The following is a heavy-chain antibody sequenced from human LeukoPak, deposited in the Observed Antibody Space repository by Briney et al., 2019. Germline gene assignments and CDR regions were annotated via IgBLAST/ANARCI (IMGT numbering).Heavy chain of an antibody. V-gene: IGHV4-30-4*01. CDR2: IYYSGST. D-gene: IGHD3-22*01. CDR3: ARDRVGGYYDSSGYYGAFDI. CDR1: GGSISSDDYY. J-gene: IGHJ3*02. Sequence: SQTLFLTCTVSGGSISSDDYYWSWIRQPPGKGLEWIGYIYYSGSTYYNPSLKSRVTTSVDTSKNQFSLKLNSVTAADTAVYYCARDRVGGYYDSSGYYGAFDIWGQGTMVTVSS.